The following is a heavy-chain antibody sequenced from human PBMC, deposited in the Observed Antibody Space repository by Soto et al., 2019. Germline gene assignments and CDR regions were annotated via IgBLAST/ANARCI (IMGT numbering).Heavy chain of an antibody. V-gene: IGHV1-69*13. CDR3: ARPIQXYYDSSCQSAWFDP. D-gene: IGHD3-22*01. Sequence: SVKVSCKASGGTFSSYAISWVRQAPGQGLEWMGGIIPIFGTANYAQKFQGRVTITADESTSTAYMELSSLRSEDTAVYYCARPIQXYYDSSCQSAWFDPWGPGPLFTVSS. CDR1: GGTFSSYA. CDR2: IIPIFGTA. J-gene: IGHJ5*02.